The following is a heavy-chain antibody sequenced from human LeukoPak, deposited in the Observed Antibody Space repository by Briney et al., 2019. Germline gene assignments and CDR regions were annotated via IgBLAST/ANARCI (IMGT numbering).Heavy chain of an antibody. D-gene: IGHD6-6*01. V-gene: IGHV1-2*02. CDR2: INPNSGGT. CDR1: GYTFTGYY. Sequence: ASVKVSCKASGYTFTGYYMHWVRQAPGQGLEWMGWINPNSGGTNYAQKFQGRVTMTRDTSISTAYMELSRLRSDDTAVYYCARVPRMAARPPAGSLAYFDYWGQGTLVTVSS. J-gene: IGHJ4*02. CDR3: ARVPRMAARPPAGSLAYFDY.